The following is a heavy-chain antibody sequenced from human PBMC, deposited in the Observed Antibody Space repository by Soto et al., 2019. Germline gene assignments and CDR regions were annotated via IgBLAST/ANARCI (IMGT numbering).Heavy chain of an antibody. D-gene: IGHD3-10*01. CDR3: ASPSITMVRGVITAGSFDY. V-gene: IGHV1-69*02. J-gene: IGHJ4*02. CDR2: IIPILGIA. CDR1: GGTFSSYT. Sequence: SVKVSCKASGGTFSSYTISWVRQAPGQRLEWMGRIIPILGIANYAQKFQGRVTITADKSTSTAYMELSSLRSEDTAVYYCASPSITMVRGVITAGSFDYWGQGTLVTVSS.